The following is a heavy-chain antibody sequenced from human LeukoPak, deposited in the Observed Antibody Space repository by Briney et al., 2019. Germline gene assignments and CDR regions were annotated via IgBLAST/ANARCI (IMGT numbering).Heavy chain of an antibody. CDR1: GYTLTELS. D-gene: IGHD3-22*01. CDR2: FDPEDGET. CDR3: ATVAFDDSSGYYPRFDP. V-gene: IGHV1-24*01. J-gene: IGHJ5*02. Sequence: GASVKVSCRVSGYTLTELSMHWVRQAPGKGLEWMGGFDPEDGETIYAQKFQGRVTMTEDTSTDTAYMELGSLRSEDTAVYYCATVAFDDSSGYYPRFDPWGQGTLVTVSS.